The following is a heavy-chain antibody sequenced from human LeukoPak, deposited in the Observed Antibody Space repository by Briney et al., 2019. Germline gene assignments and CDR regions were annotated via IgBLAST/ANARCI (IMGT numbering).Heavy chain of an antibody. CDR2: ISGSGGST. Sequence: GGSLRLSCAASGFTFSSYSMNWVRQAPGKGLEWVSAISGSGGSTYYADSVKGGFTISRDNSKNTLYLQMNSLRAEDTAVYYCAKDNGGLGPMDVWGKGTTVTVSS. CDR3: AKDNGGLGPMDV. CDR1: GFTFSSYS. V-gene: IGHV3-23*01. D-gene: IGHD2-8*01. J-gene: IGHJ6*03.